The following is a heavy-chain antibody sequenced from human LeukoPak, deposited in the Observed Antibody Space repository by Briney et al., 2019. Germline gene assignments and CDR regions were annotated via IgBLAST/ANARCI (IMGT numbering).Heavy chain of an antibody. CDR3: ARDRGSSGRLGRFDN. Sequence: GGSLRLSCAASGFTLSTYWMTWVRQAPGKGREWVANIKQDGSEKYYVDSVKGRFTISRDNAKKLLYLQMNSLRVEDTAVYYCARDRGSSGRLGRFDNWGQGTLVTVSP. CDR1: GFTLSTYW. V-gene: IGHV3-7*01. J-gene: IGHJ4*02. D-gene: IGHD6-19*01. CDR2: IKQDGSEK.